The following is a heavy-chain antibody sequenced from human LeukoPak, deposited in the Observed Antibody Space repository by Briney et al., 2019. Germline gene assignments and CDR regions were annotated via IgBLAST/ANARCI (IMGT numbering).Heavy chain of an antibody. CDR3: ARLRDGYNAFDI. V-gene: IGHV4-61*08. J-gene: IGHJ3*02. Sequence: PSETLSLTCTVSGGSISSGGYYWRWIRQPPGKGLEWIGYIYYSGSTNYNPSLKSRVTISVDTSKNQFSLKLSSVTAADTAVYCCARLRDGYNAFDIWGQGTMVTVSS. D-gene: IGHD5-24*01. CDR2: IYYSGST. CDR1: GGSISSGGYY.